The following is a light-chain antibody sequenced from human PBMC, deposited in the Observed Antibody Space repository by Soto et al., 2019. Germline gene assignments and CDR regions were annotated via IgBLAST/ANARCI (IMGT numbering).Light chain of an antibody. V-gene: IGKV3-20*01. CDR1: QSIISRY. CDR2: GAS. Sequence: EIVLTQSPGTLSLSPGERATLSCRAIQSIISRYLAWYQQKPGRAPRLLIYGASSRATCITDRFSGSASVKDFTLTITNMATEDFALCYCHNYDDSTPFTF. J-gene: IGKJ3*01. CDR3: HNYDDSTPFT.